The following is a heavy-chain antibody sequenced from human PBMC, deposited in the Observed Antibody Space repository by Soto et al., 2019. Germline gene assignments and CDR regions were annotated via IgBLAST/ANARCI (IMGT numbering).Heavy chain of an antibody. V-gene: IGHV4-39*01. D-gene: IGHD3-9*01. Sequence: SETLSLTCSVSGDSINSDNYYWGWIRQPPGKGLEWIGSIYYRGNTYYNPSLKTRVTISLDKSKSQFSLKLNSVTAADSAVYFCARLEGLATISYYFDYWGQGTLVSVSS. CDR3: ARLEGLATISYYFDY. CDR2: IYYRGNT. J-gene: IGHJ4*02. CDR1: GDSINSDNYY.